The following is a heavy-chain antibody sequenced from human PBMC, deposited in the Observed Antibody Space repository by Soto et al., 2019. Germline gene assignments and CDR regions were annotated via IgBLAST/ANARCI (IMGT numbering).Heavy chain of an antibody. V-gene: IGHV3-23*01. CDR3: ARPYYYDSSGYLCY. D-gene: IGHD3-22*01. CDR2: ISGTGGST. CDR1: GFTFSNYA. J-gene: IGHJ4*02. Sequence: PGGSLRLSCAASGFTFSNYAMSWVRQAPGKGLEWVSAISGTGGSTYYADSVKGRFTISRDNSMNTLYLQMNSLRAEDTAVYYCARPYYYDSSGYLCYWGQGTLVTVSS.